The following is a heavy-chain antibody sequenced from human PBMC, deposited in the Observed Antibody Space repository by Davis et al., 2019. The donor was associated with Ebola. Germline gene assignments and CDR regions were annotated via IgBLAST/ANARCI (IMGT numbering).Heavy chain of an antibody. J-gene: IGHJ4*02. V-gene: IGHV4-34*01. CDR1: GVSFSGYY. CDR2: INHGGST. D-gene: IGHD3-10*01. Sequence: PSETLSLTCAIYGVSFSGYYWSWIRQPPGKGLEWIGEINHGGSTNYNPSLKSRVTISEDTSKNQFSLKLNSVTAADTAVYYCARGVVSLASGSYYHAVFDYWGQGTLVTVSS. CDR3: ARGVVSLASGSYYHAVFDY.